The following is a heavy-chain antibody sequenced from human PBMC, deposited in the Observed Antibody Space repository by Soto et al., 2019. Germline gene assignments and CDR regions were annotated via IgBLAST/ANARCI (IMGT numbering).Heavy chain of an antibody. CDR2: ISHSGTV. J-gene: IGHJ4*02. CDR3: ARDYDGFDY. V-gene: IGHV4-4*02. Sequence: QVRLQQSGPGLVKPSETVSLTCDVSSVSITSSNWWTWVRQPPGKGLEWLGKISHSGTVNYNATLRSRVTISVDKPKNQLPLKLMSVTAADTAVYYCARDYDGFDYWGPGILVTVSS. D-gene: IGHD3-16*01. CDR1: SVSITSSNW.